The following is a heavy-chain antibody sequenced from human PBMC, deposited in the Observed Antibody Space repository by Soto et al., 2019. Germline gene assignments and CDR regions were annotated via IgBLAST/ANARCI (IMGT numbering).Heavy chain of an antibody. V-gene: IGHV4-59*01. CDR1: GGSISSYY. CDR2: IYYSGST. CDR3: ARAGNDYGDFWGGWFDP. D-gene: IGHD4-17*01. J-gene: IGHJ5*02. Sequence: NPSETLSLTCTVSGGSISSYYWSWIRQPPGKGLEWIGYIYYSGSTNYNPSLKSRVTISVDTSKNQFSLKLTSVTAADTAVYYCARAGNDYGDFWGGWFDPWGQGTLVTVSS.